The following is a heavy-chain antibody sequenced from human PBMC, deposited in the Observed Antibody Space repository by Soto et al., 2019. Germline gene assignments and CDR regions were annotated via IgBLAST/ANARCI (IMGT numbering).Heavy chain of an antibody. V-gene: IGHV3-30*18. CDR1: GFTFSSYV. CDR3: AKDAGGNYYYGMDV. Sequence: GGSLRVSCAASGFTFSSYVMHWVRQSPGKGLEWVAVISYDGSNKYYADSVKGRFTISRDNSKNTLYLQMNSLRAEDTAVYYCAKDAGGNYYYGMDVWGQGTTVTVSS. D-gene: IGHD1-26*01. J-gene: IGHJ6*02. CDR2: ISYDGSNK.